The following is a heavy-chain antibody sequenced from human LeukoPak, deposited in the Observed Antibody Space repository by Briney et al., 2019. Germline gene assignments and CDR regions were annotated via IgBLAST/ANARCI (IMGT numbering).Heavy chain of an antibody. V-gene: IGHV3-30-3*01. CDR2: ISYDGSNK. J-gene: IGHJ4*02. D-gene: IGHD3-10*01. CDR1: GFTFSSYA. CDR3: ASYLPYYYGSGSLREDY. Sequence: GGSLRLSCAASGFTFSSYAMHWVRQAPGKGLEWVAVISYDGSNKYYADSVKGRFTISRDNSKNTLYLQMNSLRAEDTAVYYCASYLPYYYGSGSLREDYWGQGTLVTVSS.